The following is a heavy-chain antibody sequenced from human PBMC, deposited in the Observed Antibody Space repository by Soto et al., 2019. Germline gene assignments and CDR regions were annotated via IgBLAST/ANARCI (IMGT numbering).Heavy chain of an antibody. CDR2: IIPIFGTA. J-gene: IGHJ6*02. D-gene: IGHD6-13*01. CDR1: GGTFSSYA. CDR3: ARVFEGGGIAASYGMDV. V-gene: IGHV1-69*01. Sequence: QVQLVQSGAEVKKPGSSVKVSCKASGGTFSSYAISWVRQAPGQGLEWMGGIIPIFGTANYAQKFQGRVTITADEATSTAYMELSSLRSEDTAVYYCARVFEGGGIAASYGMDVWGQGTTVTVSS.